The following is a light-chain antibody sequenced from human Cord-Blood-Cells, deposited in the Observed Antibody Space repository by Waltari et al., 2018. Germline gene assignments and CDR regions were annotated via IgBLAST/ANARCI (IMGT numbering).Light chain of an antibody. J-gene: IGLJ2*01. Sequence: QSTLTQPASVSGSPGQSITISCTGTSSDVGSYKLVSWYQQHPGKAPKLMIYEGSKRPSGFSNRFSGSKSGNTASLTISGLQAEDEADYYCCSYAGSSTVVVGGWTKLTVL. CDR2: EGS. CDR1: SSDVGSYKL. CDR3: CSYAGSSTVV. V-gene: IGLV2-23*01.